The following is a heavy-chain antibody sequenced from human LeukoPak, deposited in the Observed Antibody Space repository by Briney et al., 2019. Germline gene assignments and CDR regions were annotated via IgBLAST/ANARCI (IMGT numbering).Heavy chain of an antibody. CDR1: GGSISSSSYY. J-gene: IGHJ4*02. Sequence: PSETLSLTCTVSGGSISSSSYYWGWVRQPPGKGLEWIGSIYYSGSTYYNPSLKSPVTISVDTSKNQFSLKLSSVTAADTAVYHCAPLGPGNDYWGQGTLVTVSS. CDR2: IYYSGST. V-gene: IGHV4-39*07. D-gene: IGHD1-14*01. CDR3: APLGPGNDY.